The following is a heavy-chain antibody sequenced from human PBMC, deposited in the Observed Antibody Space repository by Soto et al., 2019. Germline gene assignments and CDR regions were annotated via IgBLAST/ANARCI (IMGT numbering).Heavy chain of an antibody. CDR2: IYYSGST. J-gene: IGHJ4*02. Sequence: SETLSLTCTVSGGSISSGDYYWSWIRQPPGKGLEWIGYIYYSGSTYYNPSLKSRVTISVDTSKNQFSLKLSSVTAADTAVYYCARFGDYGFRFILDSWGQGTLVTVSS. CDR1: GGSISSGDYY. D-gene: IGHD4-17*01. V-gene: IGHV4-30-4*02. CDR3: ARFGDYGFRFILDS.